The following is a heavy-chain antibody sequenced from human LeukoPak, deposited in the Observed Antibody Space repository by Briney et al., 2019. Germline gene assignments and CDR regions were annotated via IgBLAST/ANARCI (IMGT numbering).Heavy chain of an antibody. Sequence: PGGSLRLSCAASGFTFDDYAMHWVRQAPGKGLEWVSGISWNSGSIGYADSVKGRFTISRDNAKNSLYLQMNSLRAEDTALYYCAKGPPRGSNSQNWFDPWGQGTLVTVSS. CDR1: GFTFDDYA. J-gene: IGHJ5*02. CDR2: ISWNSGSI. CDR3: AKGPPRGSNSQNWFDP. V-gene: IGHV3-9*01. D-gene: IGHD2-21*01.